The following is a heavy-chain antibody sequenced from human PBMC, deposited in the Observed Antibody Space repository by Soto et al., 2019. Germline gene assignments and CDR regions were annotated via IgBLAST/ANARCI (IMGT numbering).Heavy chain of an antibody. D-gene: IGHD3-9*01. Sequence: RQSPEKGLEWIASISYSGSTYYNPTLKSRLIISVDTSKSQFSLKLSSVTAADTAVYYCATGLLRDYAYWGHGTLVTVSS. CDR2: ISYSGST. J-gene: IGHJ4*01. CDR3: ATGLLRDYAY. V-gene: IGHV4-39*01.